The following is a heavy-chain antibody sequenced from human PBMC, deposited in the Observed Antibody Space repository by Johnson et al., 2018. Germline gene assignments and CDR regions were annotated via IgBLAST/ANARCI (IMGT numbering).Heavy chain of an antibody. V-gene: IGHV3-66*02. CDR1: GFTVSSNY. CDR3: ARDLRSDLLLVTGYFDL. D-gene: IGHD2-21*02. CDR2: IYSGGST. J-gene: IGHJ2*01. Sequence: VQLVQSGGGLVQPGGSLRLSCAASGFTVSSNYMSWVRQAPGKGLEWVSVIYSGGSTYYTDSVKGRFTISRDNSKNTLYLQMNSLRPEDTAVYYCARDLRSDLLLVTGYFDLWGRGTLVTVSS.